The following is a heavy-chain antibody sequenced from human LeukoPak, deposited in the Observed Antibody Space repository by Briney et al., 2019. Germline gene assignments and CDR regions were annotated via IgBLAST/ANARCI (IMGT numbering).Heavy chain of an antibody. D-gene: IGHD6-6*01. Sequence: GGSLRLSCAASEFTFSSFAMSWVRQPPGKGLEWVSTIRSSGGSTFYAESVKGRFTISRDNNENTLYLQMNSLRVEDTAVYYCARAAQVTGRPNLGGHFDYWGQGTLVTVSS. CDR3: ARAAQVTGRPNLGGHFDY. CDR1: EFTFSSFA. V-gene: IGHV3-23*01. J-gene: IGHJ4*02. CDR2: IRSSGGST.